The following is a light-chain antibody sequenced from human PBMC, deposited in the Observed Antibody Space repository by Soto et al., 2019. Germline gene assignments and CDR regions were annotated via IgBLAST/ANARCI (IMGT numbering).Light chain of an antibody. J-gene: IGKJ1*01. CDR3: QQANSFPPT. V-gene: IGKV1-12*01. CDR1: QGIGSW. Sequence: DLQMTQSPSYVSASVGDRVTITCRASQGIGSWLAWYQRKPGKAPELLIFAASTLQGGVPSRFSGSGSGTDFTLTISSLQPEDFVTYYCQQANSFPPTFGQGTTVEIK. CDR2: AAS.